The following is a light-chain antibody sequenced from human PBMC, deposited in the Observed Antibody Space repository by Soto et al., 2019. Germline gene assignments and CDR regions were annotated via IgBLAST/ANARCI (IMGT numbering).Light chain of an antibody. V-gene: IGKV3-20*01. J-gene: IGKJ1*01. CDR1: QSISGTF. CDR2: GAS. Sequence: EIVLTQSPGTLSLSPGERATLSCRASQSISGTFLAWYQHKPGQAPRVLIYGASRRATGIPDRFSGSGSGTDFILTISRLEPEDFALYFCQQYDSGWTFSQGTKVEMK. CDR3: QQYDSGWT.